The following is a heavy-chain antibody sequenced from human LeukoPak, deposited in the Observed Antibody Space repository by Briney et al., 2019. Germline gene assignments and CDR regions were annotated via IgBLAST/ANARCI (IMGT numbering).Heavy chain of an antibody. Sequence: GMSLRLSCAASGFPFSSYGMHWVRQAPGKGLEWVSAISGSGGSTYYADSVKGRFTISRDNSKNTLYLQMNSLRAEDTAVYYCAKMDRPHSSSSTDYWGQGTLVTVSS. CDR3: AKMDRPHSSSSTDY. V-gene: IGHV3-23*01. CDR1: GFPFSSYG. D-gene: IGHD6-6*01. CDR2: ISGSGGST. J-gene: IGHJ4*02.